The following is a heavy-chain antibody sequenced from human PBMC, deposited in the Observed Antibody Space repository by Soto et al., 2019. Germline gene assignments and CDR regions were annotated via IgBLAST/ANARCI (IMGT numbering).Heavy chain of an antibody. CDR3: ARDLRRASLTGISNGMDV. CDR1: GDSVSRNSAA. J-gene: IGHJ6*02. Sequence: SQTPSLTCAIPGDSVSRNSAAWNWIRQSPSRGLEWLGRTYYRSKWYNDYAVSVKSRITINPDTSKNQFSLQLNSVTPEVTAVYYCARDLRRASLTGISNGMDVWGQGTTVTVSS. V-gene: IGHV6-1*01. CDR2: TYYRSKWYN. D-gene: IGHD3-9*01.